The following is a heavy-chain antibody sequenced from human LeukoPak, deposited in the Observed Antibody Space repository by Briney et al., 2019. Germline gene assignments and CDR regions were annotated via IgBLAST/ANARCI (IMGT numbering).Heavy chain of an antibody. CDR1: GDSISSGSYY. V-gene: IGHV4-61*02. Sequence: PSETLSLTCTVSGDSISSGSYYWSWIRQPAGKGLECIGRIYSSGTTNYNPSLKSRVTISINTSKNQFSLKLSSVTAADTAVYYCARGRSEQWLVFNWFDPWGQGTLVTVSS. CDR2: IYSSGTT. D-gene: IGHD6-19*01. J-gene: IGHJ5*02. CDR3: ARGRSEQWLVFNWFDP.